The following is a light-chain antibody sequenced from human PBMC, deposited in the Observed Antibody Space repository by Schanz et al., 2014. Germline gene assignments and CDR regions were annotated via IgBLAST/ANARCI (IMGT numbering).Light chain of an antibody. CDR2: AAS. V-gene: IGKV1-39*01. J-gene: IGKJ3*01. CDR1: QSISSY. CDR3: QRSYSTPRT. Sequence: DIQMNQSPSSLSASVGERVTITCRASQSISSYLNWYQQKPVKAPKLLIYAASSLQSGVPSRYSGSGSGTDFTLPITSLQPEDFATYDCQRSYSTPRTFGPGTKVNIK.